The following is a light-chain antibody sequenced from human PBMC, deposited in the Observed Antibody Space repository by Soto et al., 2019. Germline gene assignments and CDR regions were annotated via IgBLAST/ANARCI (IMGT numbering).Light chain of an antibody. CDR2: GAF. Sequence: FVFPQSPGPLSFSPGERATPSCKASQSVSTSFLAWYQQKPGQAPRLLIYGAFSRATDIPDRFSGSGSGTDFTLTISRLEPEDFAVYYCQQYGNAIPITCGQGTR. V-gene: IGKV3-20*01. CDR1: QSVSTSF. J-gene: IGKJ5*01. CDR3: QQYGNAIPIT.